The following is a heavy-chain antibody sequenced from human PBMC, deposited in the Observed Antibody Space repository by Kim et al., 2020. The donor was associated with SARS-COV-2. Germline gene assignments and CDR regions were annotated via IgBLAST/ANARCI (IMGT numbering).Heavy chain of an antibody. CDR3: ARDGTTRNGGYYFDY. Sequence: LKVRGRVTITRGTSASTVYMELSSLRSEDTAVYYCARDGTTRNGGYYFDYWGQGALVTVSS. D-gene: IGHD1-1*01. V-gene: IGHV1-3*01. J-gene: IGHJ4*02.